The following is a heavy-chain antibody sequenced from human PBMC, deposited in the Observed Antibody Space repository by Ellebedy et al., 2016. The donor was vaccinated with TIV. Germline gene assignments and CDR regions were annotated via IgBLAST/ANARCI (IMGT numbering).Heavy chain of an antibody. D-gene: IGHD3-3*01. J-gene: IGHJ3*02. CDR1: GFTFSSYS. CDR2: IWYDGSNK. CDR3: AREFLIHAFDI. V-gene: IGHV3-33*08. Sequence: GESLKISCAASGFTFSSYSMNWVRQAPGKGLEWVAVIWYDGSNKYYADSVKGRFTISRDNSKNTLYLQMNSLRAEDTAVYYCAREFLIHAFDIWGQGIMVTVSS.